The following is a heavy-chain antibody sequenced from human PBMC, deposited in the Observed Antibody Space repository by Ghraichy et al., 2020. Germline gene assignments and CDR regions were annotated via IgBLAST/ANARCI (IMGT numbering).Heavy chain of an antibody. Sequence: SVKVSCKASGGTFSSYAINWVRRAPGQGLEWMGSIIPIFGTADYAQNFQARVTITADESTSTAYMELSSLRSEDTAVYYCARDLDYGGNSVFDHWGQGTLVTVSS. J-gene: IGHJ4*02. V-gene: IGHV1-69*13. CDR1: GGTFSSYA. CDR2: IIPIFGTA. CDR3: ARDLDYGGNSVFDH. D-gene: IGHD4-23*01.